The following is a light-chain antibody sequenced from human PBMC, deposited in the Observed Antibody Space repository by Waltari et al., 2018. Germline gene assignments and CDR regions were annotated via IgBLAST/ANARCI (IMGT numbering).Light chain of an antibody. CDR1: QEINDY. CDR3: QQHDNFPYT. V-gene: IGKV1-33*01. CDR2: DAS. Sequence: DIQTTQSPSSLSASIGDRVTITCQASQEINDYLNWYQQKPGKAPKLLILDASKLGAGVPARFRGGGSGTDFTLAINSLQPEDVATYYCQQHDNFPYTFGQGTTLHI. J-gene: IGKJ2*01.